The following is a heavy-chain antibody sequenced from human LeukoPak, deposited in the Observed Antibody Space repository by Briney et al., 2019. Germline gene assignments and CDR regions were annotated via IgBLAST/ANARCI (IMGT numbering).Heavy chain of an antibody. CDR3: ARDMPRGVRGVIIPPGRFDP. CDR2: ISAYNGNT. J-gene: IGHJ5*02. D-gene: IGHD3-10*01. Sequence: ASVKVSCKASGYTFTSYGISWVRQAPGQGLEWMGWISAYNGNTNYAQKLQGRVTMTTDTSTSTAYMELRSLRSDDTAVYYCARDMPRGVRGVIIPPGRFDPWGQGTLVTVSS. V-gene: IGHV1-18*01. CDR1: GYTFTSYG.